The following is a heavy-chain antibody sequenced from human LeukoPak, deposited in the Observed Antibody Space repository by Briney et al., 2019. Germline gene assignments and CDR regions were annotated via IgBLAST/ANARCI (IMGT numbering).Heavy chain of an antibody. J-gene: IGHJ4*02. V-gene: IGHV4-39*01. CDR3: ARNDVDTAFFDY. CDR2: IYYSGST. CDR1: GGSISSSSYY. D-gene: IGHD5-18*01. Sequence: PSETLSLTCTVSGGSISSSSYYWGWIRQPPGKGLEWIGSIYYSGSTYYNPSLKSRVTISVDTSKNQFSLKLSSVTAADTAVYYCARNDVDTAFFDYWGQGTLATVSS.